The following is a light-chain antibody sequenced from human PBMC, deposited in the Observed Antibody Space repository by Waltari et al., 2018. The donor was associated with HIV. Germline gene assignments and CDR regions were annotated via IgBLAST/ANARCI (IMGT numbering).Light chain of an antibody. CDR2: KDT. Sequence: SDELTQPPSVSVSPGQPDRTTCSGDSLSKQNSSWYQQTPGKAPLLLIYKDTERPSGITERFSGSSSGTKVTLTISGVQAEDEADYYCQSADVSSISWVFGRGTKLTVL. J-gene: IGLJ3*02. CDR1: SLSKQN. V-gene: IGLV3-25*03. CDR3: QSADVSSISWV.